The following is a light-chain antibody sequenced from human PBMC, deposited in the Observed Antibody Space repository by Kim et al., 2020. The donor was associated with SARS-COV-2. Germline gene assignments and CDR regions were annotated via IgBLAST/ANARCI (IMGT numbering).Light chain of an antibody. CDR3: QQYGCSPWT. CDR2: AAS. V-gene: IGKV3-20*01. Sequence: EIVLTQSPDTLSLSPGERATLSCRASQSVSNDFLAWYQQKPGQAPRLLIYAASTRATVTPDRFSGSGSGTDFTLTISRLEPEDFAVYYCQQYGCSPWTFGQGTKVDIK. CDR1: QSVSNDF. J-gene: IGKJ1*01.